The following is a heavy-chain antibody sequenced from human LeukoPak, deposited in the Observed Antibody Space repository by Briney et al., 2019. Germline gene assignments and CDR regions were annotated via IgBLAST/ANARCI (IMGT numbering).Heavy chain of an antibody. CDR2: IYYSGST. CDR1: GDSISTSSYY. V-gene: IGHV4-39*01. J-gene: IGHJ4*02. CDR3: ARSYYYDYRQIDY. D-gene: IGHD3-22*01. Sequence: PSETLSLTCTVSGDSISTSSYYWGWIRQPPGKGLEWLGSIYYSGSTYYNPSFKSRVTISVDTSKNQFSLNLYSVTAADTAVFYCARSYYYDYRQIDYWGQGTLVTVSS.